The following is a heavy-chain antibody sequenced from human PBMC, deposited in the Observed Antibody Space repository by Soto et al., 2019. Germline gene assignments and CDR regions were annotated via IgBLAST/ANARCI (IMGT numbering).Heavy chain of an antibody. D-gene: IGHD3-16*01. Sequence: GESLKISFRASRYSFTSYWNGWVRQMPGKDLERIGIIYPGESDTRYSPSFQGQVNISADKSISTAYLQWNSLEASDNAMYYYESTYATCANMSFDCWGQGALV. CDR2: IYPGESDT. CDR3: ESTYATCANMSFDC. CDR1: RYSFTSYW. J-gene: IGHJ4*02. V-gene: IGHV5-51*01.